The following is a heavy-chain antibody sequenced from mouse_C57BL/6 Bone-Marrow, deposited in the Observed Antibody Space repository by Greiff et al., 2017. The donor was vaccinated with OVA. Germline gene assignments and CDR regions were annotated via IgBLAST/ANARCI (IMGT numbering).Heavy chain of an antibody. CDR1: GFTFNTYA. CDR3: AVLRYYYAMDY. D-gene: IGHD1-1*01. CDR2: IRSKSSNSAT. Sequence: EVKVVESGGGLVQPKGSLKLSCAASGFTFNTYAMHWVRQAPGKGLEWVARIRSKSSNSATYYADSVKDRFTISRDDSQSMLYLQMNNLKTEDTAMYYCAVLRYYYAMDYWGQGTSVTVSA. V-gene: IGHV10-3*01. J-gene: IGHJ4*01.